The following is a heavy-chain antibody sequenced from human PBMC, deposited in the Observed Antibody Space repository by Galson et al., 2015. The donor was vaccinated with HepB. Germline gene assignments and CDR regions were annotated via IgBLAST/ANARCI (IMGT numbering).Heavy chain of an antibody. J-gene: IGHJ4*02. CDR3: ARESSTMIVFLRGYFDY. V-gene: IGHV3-21*01. CDR2: ISSSTSYI. D-gene: IGHD3-22*01. CDR1: GFTFSSYS. Sequence: SLRLSCAASGFTFSSYSMNWVRQAPGKGLEWVSSISSSTSYIYYADSVKGRFTISRDNAKNSLYLQMNSLRAEDTAVYYCARESSTMIVFLRGYFDYWGQGTLVTVSS.